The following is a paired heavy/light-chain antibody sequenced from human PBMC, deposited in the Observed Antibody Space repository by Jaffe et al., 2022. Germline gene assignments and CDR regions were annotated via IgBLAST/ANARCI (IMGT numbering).Light chain of an antibody. CDR2: AAS. CDR1: QGISNY. CDR3: QHLNSFP. Sequence: DIQLTQSPSFLSASVGDRVTITCRARQGISNYLAWYQQKPGKAPNLLIYAASILQSGVPSRFSGGGSGTEFTLTISSLQPEDFATYYCQHLNSFPFGPGTKVDIK. J-gene: IGKJ3*01. V-gene: IGKV1-9*01.
Heavy chain of an antibody. J-gene: IGHJ4*02. CDR1: GFSLRTSEMC. V-gene: IGHV2-70*18. D-gene: IGHD2-8*02. Sequence: QVTLRESGPVVVKPTQTLTLTCTFSGFSLRTSEMCVSWVRQPPGKALEWLALIDWGDDKFYNTSLKTRLTISKDTSKNQVVLTMTNMAPVDTGTYYCARRTSRGYCTGGICYEVFDYWGQGILVTVSS. CDR2: IDWGDDK. CDR3: ARRTSRGYCTGGICYEVFDY.